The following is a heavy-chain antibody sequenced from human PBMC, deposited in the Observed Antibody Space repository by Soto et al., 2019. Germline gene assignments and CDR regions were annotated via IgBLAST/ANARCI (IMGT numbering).Heavy chain of an antibody. Sequence: PSETLSLTCTVSGGSISSYYWSWIRQPPGKGLEWIGYIYYSGSTNYNPSLKSRVTISVDTSKNQFSLKLSSVTAADTAVYYCARLGWYGSTTSCYAYCGMGVWGKGTRVTVS. V-gene: IGHV4-59*08. J-gene: IGHJ6*04. CDR2: IYYSGST. D-gene: IGHD2-2*01. CDR3: ARLGWYGSTTSCYAYCGMGV. CDR1: GGSISSYY.